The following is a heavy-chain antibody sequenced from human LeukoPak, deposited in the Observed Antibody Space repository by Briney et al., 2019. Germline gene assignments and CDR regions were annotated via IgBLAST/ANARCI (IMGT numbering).Heavy chain of an antibody. J-gene: IGHJ4*02. D-gene: IGHD5-18*01. CDR1: GGSISSYY. CDR2: IYYSGST. Sequence: PSETLSLTCTVSGGSISSYYWSWIRQPPGKGLEWIGYIYYSGSTNYNPSLKSRVTISVDTSKNQFSLKLSSVTAADTAVYYCARDRRYSYGSGGGSWGYYFDYWGQGTLVTVSS. V-gene: IGHV4-59*01. CDR3: ARDRRYSYGSGGGSWGYYFDY.